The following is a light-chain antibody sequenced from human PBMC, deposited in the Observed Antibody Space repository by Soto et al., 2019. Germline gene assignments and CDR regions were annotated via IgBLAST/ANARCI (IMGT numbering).Light chain of an antibody. CDR1: SSDVGGYNY. Sequence: QSALTQPASVSGSPGQSITISCTGTSSDVGGYNYVSWYQHHPGKAPKRMIYDVTNRPSWVSNRFSGSKSGNTASLTISGLQAEDEADYYCTSYTTSSPYLVFGGGTKLTVL. CDR2: DVT. V-gene: IGLV2-14*03. CDR3: TSYTTSSPYLV. J-gene: IGLJ3*02.